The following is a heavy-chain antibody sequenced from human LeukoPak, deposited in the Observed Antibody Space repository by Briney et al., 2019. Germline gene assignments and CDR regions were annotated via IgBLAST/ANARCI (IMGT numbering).Heavy chain of an antibody. J-gene: IGHJ4*02. Sequence: SETLSLTCTVAGGSVRSTNYYWGWIRQPPGKALEWIGTIYYNGATRYNPSLNSRVTISVDTSKNQFSLKVNSMTAADTAVYYCARYHSGYDDYWGQGTLVTVSS. CDR1: GGSVRSTNYY. CDR3: ARYHSGYDDY. V-gene: IGHV4-39*07. CDR2: IYYNGAT. D-gene: IGHD5-12*01.